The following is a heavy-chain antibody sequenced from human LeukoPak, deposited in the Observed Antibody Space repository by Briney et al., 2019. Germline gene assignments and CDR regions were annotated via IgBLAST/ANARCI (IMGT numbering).Heavy chain of an antibody. CDR1: GGSISSGGYY. D-gene: IGHD6-19*01. CDR2: INHSGST. J-gene: IGHJ4*02. V-gene: IGHV4-30-2*01. Sequence: PSQTLSLTCTVSGGSISSGGYYWSWIRQPPGKGLEWIGEINHSGSTNYNPSLKSRVAISADMSKNQISLKLSSVTAADTAVYYCARERGEEYSSGWYKRNYFDNWGQGTRVTVSS. CDR3: ARERGEEYSSGWYKRNYFDN.